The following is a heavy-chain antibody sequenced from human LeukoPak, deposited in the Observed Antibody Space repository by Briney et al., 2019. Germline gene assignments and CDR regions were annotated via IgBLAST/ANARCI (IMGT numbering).Heavy chain of an antibody. CDR1: GYTFTSYY. J-gene: IGHJ4*02. V-gene: IGHV1-46*01. D-gene: IGHD3-10*01. CDR2: INPSGGST. Sequence: ASVKVSCKASGYTFTSYYMHWVRQAPGQGLEWMGIINPSGGSTSYAQKFQGRVTMTTDTSTSTAYMELRSLRSDDTAVYYCARVRNYGSGKLDYWGQGTLVTVSS. CDR3: ARVRNYGSGKLDY.